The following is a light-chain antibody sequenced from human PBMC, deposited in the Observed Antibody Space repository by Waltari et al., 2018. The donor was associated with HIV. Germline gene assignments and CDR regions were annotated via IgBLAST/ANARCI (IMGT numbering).Light chain of an antibody. Sequence: DIRLTQSPSTLSASAGARVAITCRAGQNVGAFLAWYQQKPGKPPKLLIFQASTLEGGVPSRFSGSVSGSDFTLTINGLQSDDFATYYCHQYASFSGTFGQGTKVEL. J-gene: IGKJ1*01. CDR3: HQYASFSGT. V-gene: IGKV1-5*03. CDR1: QNVGAF. CDR2: QAS.